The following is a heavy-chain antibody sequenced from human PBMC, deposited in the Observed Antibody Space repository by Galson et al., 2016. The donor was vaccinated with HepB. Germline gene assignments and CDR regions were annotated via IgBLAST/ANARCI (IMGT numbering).Heavy chain of an antibody. D-gene: IGHD2-2*01. J-gene: IGHJ1*01. CDR3: CYDPQY. CDR1: GFTFSSYW. Sequence: SLRLSCAASGFTFSSYWMTWVRQAPGKGLESVATIESDGTENPYLDSMKGRFTISRDTAKNKLFLQMNSLQPEDTGVYFCCYDPQYWGQ. V-gene: IGHV3-7*03. CDR2: IESDGTEN.